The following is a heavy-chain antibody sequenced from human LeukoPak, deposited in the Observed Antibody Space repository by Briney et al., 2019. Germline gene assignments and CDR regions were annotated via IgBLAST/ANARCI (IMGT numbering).Heavy chain of an antibody. V-gene: IGHV4-31*03. CDR1: GGSISSGGYY. CDR3: ARLLGYSYGYVVGFDY. J-gene: IGHJ4*02. Sequence: PSETLSLTCTVSGGSISSGGYYWSWIRQHPGKGLEWIGYIYYSGSTYYNPSLKSRVTISVDTSKNQFSLKLSSVTAADTAVYYCARLLGYSYGYVVGFDYWGQGTLVTVSS. D-gene: IGHD5-18*01. CDR2: IYYSGST.